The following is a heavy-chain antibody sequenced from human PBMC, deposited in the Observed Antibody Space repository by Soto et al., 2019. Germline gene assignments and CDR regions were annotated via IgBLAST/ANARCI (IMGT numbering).Heavy chain of an antibody. D-gene: IGHD3-3*01. CDR1: GGSISSSSYY. Sequence: SDTLSLTCTVSGGSISSSSYYWGWIRQPPGKGLEWIGSIYYSGSTYYNPSLKSRVTISVDTSKNQFSLKLSSVTAADTAVYYCAAGVDDYDFWSGTRLGSAFDIWGQGTMVTVSS. CDR3: AAGVDDYDFWSGTRLGSAFDI. V-gene: IGHV4-39*01. J-gene: IGHJ3*02. CDR2: IYYSGST.